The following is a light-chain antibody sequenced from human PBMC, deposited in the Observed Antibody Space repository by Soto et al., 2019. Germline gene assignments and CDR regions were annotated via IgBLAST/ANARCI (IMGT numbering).Light chain of an antibody. V-gene: IGLV1-40*01. CDR2: ANI. CDR1: NTNIGAGYD. J-gene: IGLJ3*02. CDR3: QSYDSSLSAWKV. Sequence: QSVLTQPPSVSGAPGQRVSISCTGSNTNIGAGYDVNWYQQLPGTAPKLLIYANINRPSGVPDRFSGSKSGASAFLVITGLQAEDEADYYCQSYDSSLSAWKVFGEGTQLTVL.